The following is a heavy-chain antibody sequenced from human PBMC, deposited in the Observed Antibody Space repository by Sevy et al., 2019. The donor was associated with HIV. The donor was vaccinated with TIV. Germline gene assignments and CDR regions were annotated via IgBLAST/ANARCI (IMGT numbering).Heavy chain of an antibody. CDR2: ITWSSNSI. V-gene: IGHV3-9*01. Sequence: GGSLRLSCAASGFTFDDFAMYWVRQAPGKGLEWVSGITWSSNSIDFADSVKGRFIISRDNAKNSLYLQMNSLRVEDTAIYYCVKGIMVAAMDLYDAFDIWGQGTMVTVSS. CDR3: VKGIMVAAMDLYDAFDI. D-gene: IGHD2-21*02. J-gene: IGHJ3*02. CDR1: GFTFDDFA.